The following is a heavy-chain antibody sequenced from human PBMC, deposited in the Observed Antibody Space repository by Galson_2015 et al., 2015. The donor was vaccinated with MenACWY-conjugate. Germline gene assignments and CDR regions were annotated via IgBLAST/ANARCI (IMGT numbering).Heavy chain of an antibody. CDR3: AKTRGASFYLDS. CDR2: INPGGSST. Sequence: SLRLSCAASGFIFNTYWMHWVRQAPGKGLVWVSRINPGGSSTTYADSVKDRFTISRDNAKNTLHLQMNGLRPEDTAVFYCAKTRGASFYLDSWGQGTLVTVSS. J-gene: IGHJ4*02. D-gene: IGHD1-26*01. V-gene: IGHV3-74*01. CDR1: GFIFNTYW.